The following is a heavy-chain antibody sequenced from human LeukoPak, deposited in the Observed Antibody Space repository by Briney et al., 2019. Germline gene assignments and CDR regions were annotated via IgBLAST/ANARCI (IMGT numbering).Heavy chain of an antibody. J-gene: IGHJ4*02. Sequence: GGSLRLSCAASGSTFSSYAMSWVRQAPGKGLEWVSAISGSGGSTYYANSVKGRFTISRDNSKNTLYLQMNSLRAEDTAVYYCAKDGQYYYDSSGYFDYWGQGTLVTVSS. V-gene: IGHV3-23*01. CDR1: GSTFSSYA. D-gene: IGHD3-22*01. CDR3: AKDGQYYYDSSGYFDY. CDR2: ISGSGGST.